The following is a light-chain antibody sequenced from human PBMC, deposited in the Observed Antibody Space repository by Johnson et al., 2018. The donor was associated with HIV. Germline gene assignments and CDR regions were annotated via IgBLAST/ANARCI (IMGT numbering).Light chain of an antibody. Sequence: QSVLTQPPSVSAAPGQKVTISCSGSSSNIGNNYVSWYQQLPGTAPQLLIYENNKRPSGIPDRFSGSKSGTSATLGITGLQTGDEADYYCGRWDDSLSTYVCGTGTKVTVL. J-gene: IGLJ1*01. CDR2: ENN. CDR3: GRWDDSLSTYV. CDR1: SSNIGNNY. V-gene: IGLV1-51*02.